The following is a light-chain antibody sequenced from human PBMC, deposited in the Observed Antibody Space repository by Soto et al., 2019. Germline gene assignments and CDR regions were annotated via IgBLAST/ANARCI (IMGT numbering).Light chain of an antibody. CDR2: EAS. V-gene: IGKV1-5*03. Sequence: DIQVTQSPSTLSASVGDRVTITCRASQSITTWLAWYQQKPGKAPKLLIYEASSLQTGVPSRFGGSGSGTDFTLTINSLQPDDFATYFCQQYDDYPLSFGGGTTVDIK. CDR3: QQYDDYPLS. J-gene: IGKJ4*01. CDR1: QSITTW.